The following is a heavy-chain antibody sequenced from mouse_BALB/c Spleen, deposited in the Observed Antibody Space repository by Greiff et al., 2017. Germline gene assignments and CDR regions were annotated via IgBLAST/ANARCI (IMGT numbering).Heavy chain of an antibody. J-gene: IGHJ3*01. CDR2: IDPETGGT. D-gene: IGHD1-1*02. CDR1: GYTFTDYE. Sequence: QVQLQQSGAELVRPGASVSLSCKASGYTFTDYEMHWVQQTPVHGLEWIGAIDPETGGTAYNQKFKGKATLTADKTSSTAYMVIRSLTSEDSAVYYGTGFDGSYGAGFAYWGQGTLVTVSA. V-gene: IGHV1-15*01. CDR3: TGFDGSYGAGFAY.